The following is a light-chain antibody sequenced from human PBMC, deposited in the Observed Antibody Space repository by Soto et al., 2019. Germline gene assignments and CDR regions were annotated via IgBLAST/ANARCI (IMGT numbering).Light chain of an antibody. Sequence: QSALTQPRSVSGSPGQSVTISCTGTTGDVGAYNFVSWYQFHPDKAPKLMIYDANNRPSGVPDRFSASKSGNTASLTISGLQAEDEADYYCCSYAGSFTWVFGGGTQLTVL. CDR1: TGDVGAYNF. J-gene: IGLJ3*02. V-gene: IGLV2-11*01. CDR3: CSYAGSFTWV. CDR2: DAN.